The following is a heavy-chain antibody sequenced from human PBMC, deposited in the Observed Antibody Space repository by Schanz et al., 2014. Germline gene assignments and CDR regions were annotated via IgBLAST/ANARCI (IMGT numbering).Heavy chain of an antibody. V-gene: IGHV3-33*06. CDR1: GFIFSNYG. CDR2: IWSDGSGK. CDR3: AKGMGYCSGGTCYDYYYYGLDV. J-gene: IGHJ6*02. Sequence: VQLVESGGGVVQPGGSLRLSCAASGFIFSNYGMHWVRQAPGKGLEWVAVIWSDGSGKYYADSVKGRFTISRDSPKNTLYLQMNSLSADDTAVFYCAKGMGYCSGGTCYDYYYYGLDVWSQGTTVTVSS. D-gene: IGHD2-15*01.